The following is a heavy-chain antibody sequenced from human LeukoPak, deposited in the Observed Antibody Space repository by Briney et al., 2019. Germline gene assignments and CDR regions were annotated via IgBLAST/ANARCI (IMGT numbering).Heavy chain of an antibody. CDR2: IIPILGIA. CDR1: GGTFSSYA. D-gene: IGHD5-24*01. CDR3: ARVRVEMATIIGDAFDI. J-gene: IGHJ3*02. V-gene: IGHV1-69*04. Sequence: SVKVSCKASGGTFSSYAISWVRQAPGQGLEWMGRIIPILGIANYAQKFQGRVTITRNTSISTAYMELSSLRSEDTAVYYCARVRVEMATIIGDAFDIWGQGTMVTVSS.